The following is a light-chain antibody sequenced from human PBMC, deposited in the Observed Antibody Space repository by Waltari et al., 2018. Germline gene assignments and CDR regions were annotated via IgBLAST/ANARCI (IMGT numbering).Light chain of an antibody. Sequence: NFMLTQPHSVSESPGKPVTISCTGRSGSIASTYVQWYQQRPRSAPTTVIYEDNQRPSGAPDRFSGAIDSSSNSAALTISGRKTEDEADYDCQSYDSSLWVFGGGTKLTVL. V-gene: IGLV6-57*02. CDR3: QSYDSSLWV. CDR1: SGSIASTY. CDR2: EDN. J-gene: IGLJ3*02.